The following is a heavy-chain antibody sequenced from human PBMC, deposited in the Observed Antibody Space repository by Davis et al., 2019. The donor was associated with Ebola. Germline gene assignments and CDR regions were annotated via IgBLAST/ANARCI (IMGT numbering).Heavy chain of an antibody. CDR1: GYTFTGYY. J-gene: IGHJ5*02. D-gene: IGHD4-17*01. V-gene: IGHV1-2*04. CDR2: INPNSGGT. Sequence: ASVKVSCKASGYTFTGYYMHWVRQAPGQGLEWMGWINPNSGGTNYAQKFQGWVTITRDTSISTAYMELSRLRSDDTAVYYCARSQHDYGDSGTQGWFDPWGQGTLVTVSS. CDR3: ARSQHDYGDSGTQGWFDP.